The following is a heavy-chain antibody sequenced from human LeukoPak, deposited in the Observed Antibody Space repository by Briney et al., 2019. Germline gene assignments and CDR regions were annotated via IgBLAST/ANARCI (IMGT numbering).Heavy chain of an antibody. CDR3: AKAPRTGYRLYYFDY. V-gene: IGHV3-23*01. CDR1: GFTFSSYA. J-gene: IGHJ4*02. D-gene: IGHD3-9*01. CDR2: ISGSGGST. Sequence: GGSLRLSCAASGFTFSSYAMSWVRQAPGKGLEWVSAISGSGGSTYYADSVKGRFTISRDNSKNTLYLQMNGLRAEDTAVYYCAKAPRTGYRLYYFDYWGQGTLVTVSS.